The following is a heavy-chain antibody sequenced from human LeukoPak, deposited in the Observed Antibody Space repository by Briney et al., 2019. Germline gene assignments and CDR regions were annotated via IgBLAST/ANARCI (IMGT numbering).Heavy chain of an antibody. CDR1: GYTFTGYY. V-gene: IGHV1-2*02. CDR3: ARYCSSTSCYSRRGMDV. CDR2: INPNSGGT. J-gene: IGHJ6*02. Sequence: ASVKVSCKSSGYTFTGYYMHWVRQAPGQGLEWMGWINPNSGGTNYAQKFQGRVTMTRDTSISTAYMELSRLRSDDTAVYYCARYCSSTSCYSRRGMDVWGQGTTATVSS. D-gene: IGHD2-2*01.